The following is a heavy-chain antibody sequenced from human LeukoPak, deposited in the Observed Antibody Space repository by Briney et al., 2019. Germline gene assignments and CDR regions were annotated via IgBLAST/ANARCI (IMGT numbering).Heavy chain of an antibody. D-gene: IGHD5-18*01. CDR1: GGTFSNYA. Sequence: SVKVSCKASGGTFSNYAINWVRQAPGQGLEWMGGITPIFGTANYVQKFQGRVTITADKSTSTAFMELSRLRSEDTAIYYCARASSDDTAMATPFAYWSQGTLVTVSS. CDR2: ITPIFGTA. J-gene: IGHJ4*02. V-gene: IGHV1-69*06. CDR3: ARASSDDTAMATPFAY.